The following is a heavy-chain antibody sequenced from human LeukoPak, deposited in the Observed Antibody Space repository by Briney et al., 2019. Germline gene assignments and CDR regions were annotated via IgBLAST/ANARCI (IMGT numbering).Heavy chain of an antibody. J-gene: IGHJ4*02. V-gene: IGHV3-48*04. CDR3: ARDDVTAFDY. CDR2: ISSSSSTI. CDR1: GFTFSGYG. D-gene: IGHD3-10*02. Sequence: GGSLRLSCAASGFTFSGYGMNWLRQAPGKGLEWVSYISSSSSTIYYADSVKGRFTISRDNAKNSLYLQMNSLRAEDTAVYYCARDDVTAFDYWGQGTLVTVSS.